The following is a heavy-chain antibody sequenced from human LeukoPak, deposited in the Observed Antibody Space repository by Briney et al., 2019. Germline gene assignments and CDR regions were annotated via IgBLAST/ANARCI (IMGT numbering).Heavy chain of an antibody. CDR3: ARHGSSTTSLNYFDP. J-gene: IGHJ5*02. CDR2: ISCSGST. Sequence: SETLSLTCTVSGGSISRSTYYWGWIRQPPGKGLEWIGSISCSGSTYYNPSLKSRVTISVDTSKNQFSLKLSSVSVADTAVYYCARHGSSTTSLNYFDPWGQGTLVTVSS. V-gene: IGHV4-39*01. CDR1: GGSISRSTYY. D-gene: IGHD2-2*01.